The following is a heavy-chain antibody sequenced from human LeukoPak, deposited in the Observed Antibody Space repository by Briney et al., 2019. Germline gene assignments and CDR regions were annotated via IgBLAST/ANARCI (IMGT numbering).Heavy chain of an antibody. CDR3: ARHLNYYLDY. CDR1: GFTFSTDW. V-gene: IGHV3-74*01. CDR2: ISGDGSIT. D-gene: IGHD3-10*01. J-gene: IGHJ4*02. Sequence: GGSLRLSCAASGFTFSTDWMHWVRQAPGKGLVWVSRISGDGSITSYADSVKGRFTISRDNAKDTLYLQMNSLRAEDTAVYYCARHLNYYLDYWGQGTLVTVSS.